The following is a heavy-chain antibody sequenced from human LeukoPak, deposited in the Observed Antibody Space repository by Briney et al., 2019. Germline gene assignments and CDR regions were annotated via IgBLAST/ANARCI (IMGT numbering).Heavy chain of an antibody. J-gene: IGHJ4*02. Sequence: SETLSLTCAVYGGSFSGYYWSWIRQPPGKGLEWIGEINHSGSTNYNPSLKSRVTISVDTSKNQFSLKLSSVTAADTAVYYCARGLMITFGGVIVKRYYYFDYWGQGTLVTVSS. V-gene: IGHV4-34*01. CDR2: INHSGST. CDR1: GGSFSGYY. CDR3: ARGLMITFGGVIVKRYYYFDY. D-gene: IGHD3-16*02.